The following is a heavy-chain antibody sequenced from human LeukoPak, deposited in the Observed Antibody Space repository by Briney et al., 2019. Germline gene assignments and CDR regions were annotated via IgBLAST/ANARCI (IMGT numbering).Heavy chain of an antibody. CDR1: GYTFTSYD. Sequence: APVKVSCKASGYTFTSYDINWVRQATGQGLEWMGWMNPNSGNTGYAQKFQGRVTITRNTSISTAYMELSSLRSEDTAVYYCARGARGYCSGGSCYSSNYYYYYMDVWGKGTTVTVSS. CDR3: ARGARGYCSGGSCYSSNYYYYYMDV. V-gene: IGHV1-8*03. CDR2: MNPNSGNT. J-gene: IGHJ6*03. D-gene: IGHD2-15*01.